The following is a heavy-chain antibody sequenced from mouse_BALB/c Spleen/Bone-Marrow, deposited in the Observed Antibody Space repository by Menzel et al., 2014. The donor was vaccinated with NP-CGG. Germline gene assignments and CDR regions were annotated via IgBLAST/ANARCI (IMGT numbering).Heavy chain of an antibody. J-gene: IGHJ4*01. CDR2: IHYSGST. V-gene: IGHV3-1*02. D-gene: IGHD1-1*01. CDR3: STYYYFVSYFLYY. CDR1: GYSITSGYS. Sequence: EVKLLESGPYLVKPSQSLSLTCTVTGYSITSGYSWHWIRQFPGNKLEWMGYIHYSGSTNYNPSLKSRISITRDTSKNLFFLQLHSVTTEDTATYYCSTYYYFVSYFLYYWGQGTSVTVSS.